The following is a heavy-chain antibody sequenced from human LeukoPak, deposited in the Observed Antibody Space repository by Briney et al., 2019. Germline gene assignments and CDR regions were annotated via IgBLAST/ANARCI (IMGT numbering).Heavy chain of an antibody. CDR1: GFTFSTYE. CDR3: ARSYYYGSGDFRGFDY. D-gene: IGHD3-10*01. Sequence: GGSLRLSCAASGFTFSTYEMKWVRQAPGKGLEWVSHISGSASTIYYADSVKGRFTISRDNAKRSLYLQMNSLRAEDTAVYYCARSYYYGSGDFRGFDYWGQGTLVTVSS. CDR2: ISGSASTI. V-gene: IGHV3-48*03. J-gene: IGHJ4*02.